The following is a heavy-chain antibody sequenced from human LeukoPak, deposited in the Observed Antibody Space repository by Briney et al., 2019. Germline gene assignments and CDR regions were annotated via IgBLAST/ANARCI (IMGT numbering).Heavy chain of an antibody. CDR1: GRPFSDYA. D-gene: IGHD1-1*01. CDR2: IRISAYGATT. V-gene: IGHV3-49*04. CDR3: ATHRLESHDIQFDY. Sequence: PGGSLRLSFTVSGRPFSDYAVSWVRQLPGKGLEWVGFIRISAYGATTEYSAPVKDRFSISRDDSKSLVYLQMNTQKTEDTAVYCCATHRLESHDIQFDYWGQGAQVTVSS. J-gene: IGHJ4*02.